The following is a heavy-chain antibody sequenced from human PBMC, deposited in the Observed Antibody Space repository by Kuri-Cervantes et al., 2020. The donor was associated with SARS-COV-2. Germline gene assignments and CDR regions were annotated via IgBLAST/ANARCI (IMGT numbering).Heavy chain of an antibody. CDR2: ISGGGGST. CDR3: AKPEAAGPFYYGMDV. V-gene: IGHV3-23*01. CDR1: GFTFSSYA. J-gene: IGHJ6*02. D-gene: IGHD6-13*01. Sequence: GESLKISCAASGFTFSSYAMSWVRQAPGKGLEWVSAISGGGGSTYYADSVKGRFTISRDNSKNTLYLQMNSLRAEDTAVYYCAKPEAAGPFYYGMDVWGQGTTVTVSS.